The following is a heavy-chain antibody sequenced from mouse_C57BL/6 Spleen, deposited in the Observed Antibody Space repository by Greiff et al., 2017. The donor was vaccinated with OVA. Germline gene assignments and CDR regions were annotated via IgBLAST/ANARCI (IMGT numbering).Heavy chain of an antibody. CDR1: GYSITSGYD. V-gene: IGHV3-1*01. CDR3: ARGTTVVPFDY. Sequence: EVKLVESGPGMVKPSQSLSLTCTVTGYSITSGYDWHWIRHFPGNKLEWMGYISYSGSTNYNPSLKSRISITHDTSKNHFFLKLNSVTTEDTATYYCARGTTVVPFDYWGQGTTLTVSS. J-gene: IGHJ2*01. D-gene: IGHD1-1*01. CDR2: ISYSGST.